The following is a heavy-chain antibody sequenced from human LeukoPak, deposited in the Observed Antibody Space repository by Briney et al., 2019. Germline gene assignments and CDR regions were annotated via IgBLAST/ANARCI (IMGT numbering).Heavy chain of an antibody. D-gene: IGHD6-13*01. CDR2: IIPIFGTA. V-gene: IGHV1-69*06. J-gene: IGHJ5*02. Sequence: GASVKVSCKASGGTFSSYAISWVRQAPGQGLEWMGGIIPIFGTANYAQKFQGRVTITADKSMSTAYMELSSLRSEDTAVYYCARDGGEAAAGTYGWFDPWGQGTLVTVSS. CDR3: ARDGGEAAAGTYGWFDP. CDR1: GGTFSSYA.